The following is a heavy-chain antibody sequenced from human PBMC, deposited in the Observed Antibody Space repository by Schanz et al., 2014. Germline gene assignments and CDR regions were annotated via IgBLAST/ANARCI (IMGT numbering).Heavy chain of an antibody. V-gene: IGHV1-2*06. Sequence: QVQLVQSGAEVKKPGASVKVSCKSSGYTFTDYHIHWVRQAPGQGLEYMGRINPNSGGTNFAQKFQGRVTVTRDTSISTAYMELGSLRFDDTAVYYCAREGTIIRGLTGWFDPWGQGTLVTVSS. J-gene: IGHJ5*02. CDR3: AREGTIIRGLTGWFDP. CDR2: INPNSGGT. D-gene: IGHD3-10*01. CDR1: GYTFTDYH.